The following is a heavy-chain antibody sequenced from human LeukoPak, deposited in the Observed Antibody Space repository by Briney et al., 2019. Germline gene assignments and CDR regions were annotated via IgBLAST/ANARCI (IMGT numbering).Heavy chain of an antibody. V-gene: IGHV1-2*02. CDR2: INPNSGGT. CDR3: ARRLSRLSHQFDY. CDR1: GYTCTRYF. J-gene: IGHJ4*02. D-gene: IGHD2/OR15-2a*01. Sequence: ASVKVSCKASGYTCTRYFMHWVRQAPGQGLEWMGWINPNSGGTNYAQKFQGRVTMTRDTSISTAYMELSRLRSDDTAVYYCARRLSRLSHQFDYWGQGTLVTVSS.